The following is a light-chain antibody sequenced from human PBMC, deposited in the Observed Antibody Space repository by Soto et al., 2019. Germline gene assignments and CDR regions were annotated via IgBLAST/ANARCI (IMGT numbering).Light chain of an antibody. J-gene: IGLJ1*01. CDR3: SSYAGSNNFV. CDR2: EVT. CDR1: SSDVGGYNY. V-gene: IGLV2-8*01. Sequence: QSALTQPASVSGSPGQSITMSCTGTSSDVGGYNYVSWYQQHPGKAPKVMIYEVTKRPSGVPDRFSGSKSGNTASLTVSGLQAEDEADYYCSSYAGSNNFVFGTGTKLTVL.